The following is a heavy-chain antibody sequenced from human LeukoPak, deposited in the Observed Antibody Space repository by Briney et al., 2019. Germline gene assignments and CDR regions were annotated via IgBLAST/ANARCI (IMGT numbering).Heavy chain of an antibody. CDR1: GYTFTSYY. V-gene: IGHV1-46*01. CDR2: INPSGGST. Sequence: ASVKVSCKASGYTFTSYYMHWVRQAPGQGLEWMGIINPSGGSTSYAQKFQGRVTMTRDTSTSTVYMELSSLRSEDTAVYYCARGLVRGYSYGLVSFDYWGQGTLVTVSS. CDR3: ARGLVRGYSYGLVSFDY. J-gene: IGHJ4*02. D-gene: IGHD5-18*01.